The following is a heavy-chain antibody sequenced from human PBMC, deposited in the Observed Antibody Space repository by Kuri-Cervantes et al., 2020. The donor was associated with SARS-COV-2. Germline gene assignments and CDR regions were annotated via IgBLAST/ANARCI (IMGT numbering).Heavy chain of an antibody. Sequence: LSLTCAASGFTFSDYYMSWIRQAPGKGLEWISYISYSGTYTKYTDSVKGRFSVSRDNTENTLYLQMNSLRAEDTSVYYCPDSGLFDPWGQGTLVTVSS. CDR1: GFTFSDYY. V-gene: IGHV3-11*06. CDR3: PDSGLFDP. CDR2: ISYSGTYT. J-gene: IGHJ5*02.